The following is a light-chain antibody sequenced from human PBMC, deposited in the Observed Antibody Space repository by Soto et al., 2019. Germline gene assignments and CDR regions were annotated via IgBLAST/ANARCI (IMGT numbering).Light chain of an antibody. J-gene: IGKJ3*01. CDR1: QSVGSH. V-gene: IGKV3-15*01. Sequence: EIVMTQSPATLSVSPGERATLSCRASQSVGSHLAWYQQKPGQGPRLLIYGETTRATGIPARFSGSGSGTEFTLTISSLQSEDSAVDHCQQYTSWPTTVVPGTKVDIK. CDR3: QQYTSWPTT. CDR2: GET.